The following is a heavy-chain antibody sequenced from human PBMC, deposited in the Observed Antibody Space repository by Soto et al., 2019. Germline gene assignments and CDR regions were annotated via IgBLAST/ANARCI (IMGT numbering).Heavy chain of an antibody. CDR1: GYTFTNSG. CDR3: ARASRGDSYEAEFDY. V-gene: IGHV1-18*01. CDR2: ISAYNGNT. J-gene: IGHJ4*02. D-gene: IGHD5-18*01. Sequence: QVQLVQSGAEVKKPGASVKVSCKASGYTFTNSGLTWVRQAPGQGLEWMGWISAYNGNTHYAQKLQGRGTLTTDTSTSAAYMELRSLRSDDTAVYYCARASRGDSYEAEFDYCGQGTLVTVSA.